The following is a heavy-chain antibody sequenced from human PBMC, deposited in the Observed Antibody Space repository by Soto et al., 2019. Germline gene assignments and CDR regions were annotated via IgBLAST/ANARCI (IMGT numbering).Heavy chain of an antibody. Sequence: PGGSLRLSCACFGVKFDVFAMHWVWQTPGKGLEWVSGISWEGGSIGYADSVKGRFIISRDNAKNSLFLQMNSLTAEDTALYYFAKDHDEDFGYDLDYFNSWGQGTQVTVSS. D-gene: IGHD3-3*01. CDR1: GVKFDVFA. J-gene: IGHJ4*02. CDR3: AKDHDEDFGYDLDYFNS. CDR2: ISWEGGSI. V-gene: IGHV3-9*01.